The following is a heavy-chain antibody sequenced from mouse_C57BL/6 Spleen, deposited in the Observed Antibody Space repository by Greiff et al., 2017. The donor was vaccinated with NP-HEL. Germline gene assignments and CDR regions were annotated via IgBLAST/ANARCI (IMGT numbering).Heavy chain of an antibody. CDR2: ISSGSSTI. CDR1: GFTFSDYG. D-gene: IGHD2-4*01. J-gene: IGHJ2*01. Sequence: EVKLVESGGGLVKPGGSLKLSCAASGFTFSDYGMHWVRQAPEKGLEWVAYISSGSSTIYYADTVKGRFTISRDNAKNTLFLQMTSLRSGYTAMYYCARYDYDASFDYWGQGTTLTVSS. V-gene: IGHV5-17*01. CDR3: ARYDYDASFDY.